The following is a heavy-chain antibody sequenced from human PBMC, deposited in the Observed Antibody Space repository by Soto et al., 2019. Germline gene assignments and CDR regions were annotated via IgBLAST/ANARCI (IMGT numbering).Heavy chain of an antibody. V-gene: IGHV3-7*01. CDR2: IKQDGSEK. CDR3: ARATVRYDFWTGYAYYFDS. CDR1: GFTFSSYW. J-gene: IGHJ4*02. Sequence: GGSLRLSCAASGFTFSSYWMTWVRQAPGKGLEWVANIKQDGSEKYYVDSVKGRFTISRDNAKNSLYLQVNSLRAEDTAVYYCARATVRYDFWTGYAYYFDSWGQGTLVTVSS. D-gene: IGHD3-3*01.